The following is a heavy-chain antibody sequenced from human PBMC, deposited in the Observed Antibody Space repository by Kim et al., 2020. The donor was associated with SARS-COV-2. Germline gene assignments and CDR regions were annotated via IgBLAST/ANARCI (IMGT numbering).Heavy chain of an antibody. Sequence: SETLSLTCAVYGGSFSGYYWSWIRQPPGKGLEWIGEINHSGSTNYNPSLKSRVTISVDTSKNQFSLKLSSVTAADTAVYYCARGRRGGSPAPFDYWGQGT. D-gene: IGHD2-15*01. CDR2: INHSGST. J-gene: IGHJ4*02. V-gene: IGHV4-34*01. CDR3: ARGRRGGSPAPFDY. CDR1: GGSFSGYY.